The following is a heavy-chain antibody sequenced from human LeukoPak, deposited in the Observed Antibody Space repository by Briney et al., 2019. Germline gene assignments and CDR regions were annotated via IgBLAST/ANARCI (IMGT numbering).Heavy chain of an antibody. CDR3: ERGLVVAAALNY. CDR1: GGFFSGYY. D-gene: IGHD2-15*01. V-gene: IGHV4-34*01. Sequence: SETLSLTCAVYGGFFSGYYWSWIRQPPGKGLEWIGEINQSGSTNYNPSLKSRVNISVDPSKNQVSLKLSSVTAADTGVYYCERGLVVAAALNYWGQGTLVTVSS. CDR2: INQSGST. J-gene: IGHJ4*02.